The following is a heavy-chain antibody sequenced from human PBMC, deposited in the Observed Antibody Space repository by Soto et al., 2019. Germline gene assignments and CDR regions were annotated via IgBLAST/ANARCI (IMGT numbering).Heavy chain of an antibody. V-gene: IGHV1-69*06. Sequence: QVQLVQSGAEVKKPGSSVKVSCKASGGTFSSYAISWVRQAPGQGLEWMGGIIPIFGTANYAQKFQGGVAITSDKSTSTAYMELSSLRSQDTAVYYCARGEVGYYDILTGYYGMDVWGQGTTVTVSS. CDR2: IIPIFGTA. D-gene: IGHD3-9*01. CDR1: GGTFSSYA. J-gene: IGHJ6*02. CDR3: ARGEVGYYDILTGYYGMDV.